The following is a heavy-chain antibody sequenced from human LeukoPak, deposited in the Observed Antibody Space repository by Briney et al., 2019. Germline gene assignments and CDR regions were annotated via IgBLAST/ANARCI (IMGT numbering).Heavy chain of an antibody. V-gene: IGHV4-34*01. CDR3: ARDYGSGRRYYYMDV. CDR1: GGSFSGYY. CDR2: INHSGST. J-gene: IGHJ6*03. Sequence: SETLSLTCAVYGGSFSGYYWSWIRQPPGKGLEWIGEINHSGSTFYNPSLKSRVTILVDTSKNQFSLKLSSVTAADTAVYYCARDYGSGRRYYYMDVWGKGTTVTVSS. D-gene: IGHD3-10*01.